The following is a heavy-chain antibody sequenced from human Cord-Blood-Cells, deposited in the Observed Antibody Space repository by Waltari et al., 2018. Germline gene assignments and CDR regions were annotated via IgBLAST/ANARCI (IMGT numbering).Heavy chain of an antibody. CDR3: ARDYSNYFDY. CDR2: ISYDGSNK. V-gene: IGHV3-30*04. J-gene: IGHJ4*02. Sequence: QVQLVESGGGVVQPGRSLRPPCAASGFTFSSYAMHWVRQAPGKGLEWVAVISYDGSNKYYADSVKGRFTISRDNSKNTLYLQMNSLRAEDTAVYYCARDYSNYFDYWGQGTLVTVSS. D-gene: IGHD1-26*01. CDR1: GFTFSSYA.